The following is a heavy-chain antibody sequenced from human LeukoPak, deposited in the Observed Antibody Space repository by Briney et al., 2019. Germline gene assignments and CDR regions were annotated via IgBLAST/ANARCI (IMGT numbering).Heavy chain of an antibody. D-gene: IGHD3-3*01. Sequence: SETLSLTCTVSGGSISSYYWSWIRQPPGKGLEWIGYIYYTGTTNYNPSLQSRVTISVDTSKNQLSLKLTSMTAADTAVYYCARDTSGYYGRYEHWGQGTLVTVSS. CDR1: GGSISSYY. V-gene: IGHV4-59*01. CDR3: ARDTSGYYGRYEH. CDR2: IYYTGTT. J-gene: IGHJ4*02.